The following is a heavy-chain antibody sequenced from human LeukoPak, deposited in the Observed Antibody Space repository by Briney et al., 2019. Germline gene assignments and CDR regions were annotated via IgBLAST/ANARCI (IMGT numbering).Heavy chain of an antibody. D-gene: IGHD6-19*01. CDR1: GGTFSSYA. Sequence: SVKVSCKASGGTFSSYAISWVRQAPGQGLEWMGGIIPIFGTANYAQKFQGRVTITTDESTSTAYMELSSLRSEDTAVYYCATTGYSSGWPPRDWGQGTLATVSS. J-gene: IGHJ4*02. V-gene: IGHV1-69*05. CDR2: IIPIFGTA. CDR3: ATTGYSSGWPPRD.